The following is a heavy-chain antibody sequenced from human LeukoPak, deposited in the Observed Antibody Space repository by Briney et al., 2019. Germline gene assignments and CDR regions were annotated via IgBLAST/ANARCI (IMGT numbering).Heavy chain of an antibody. CDR3: ARDYDSSGNDAFDI. CDR2: ISYDGSNK. J-gene: IGHJ3*02. Sequence: GGSLRPSCAASGFTFSSYAMHWVRQAPGKGLEWVAVISYDGSNKYYADSVKGRFTISRDNSKNTLYLQMNSLRAEDTAVYYCARDYDSSGNDAFDIWGQGTMVTVSS. D-gene: IGHD3-22*01. CDR1: GFTFSSYA. V-gene: IGHV3-30-3*01.